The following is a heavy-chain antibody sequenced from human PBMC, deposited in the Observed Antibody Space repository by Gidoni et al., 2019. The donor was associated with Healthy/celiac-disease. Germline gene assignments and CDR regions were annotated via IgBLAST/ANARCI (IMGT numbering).Heavy chain of an antibody. V-gene: IGHV4-59*01. D-gene: IGHD3-10*01. Sequence: QVQLQESGPGLVKPSETLSLTCTVSGGSLSSYYWSWIRQPPGKGLEWIGYIYYSGSTNYNPSLKSRVTISVDTSKNQFSLKLSSVTAADTAVYYCAREHGAMVQGVDARYYMDVWGKGTTVTVSS. CDR3: AREHGAMVQGVDARYYMDV. CDR1: GGSLSSYY. CDR2: IYYSGST. J-gene: IGHJ6*03.